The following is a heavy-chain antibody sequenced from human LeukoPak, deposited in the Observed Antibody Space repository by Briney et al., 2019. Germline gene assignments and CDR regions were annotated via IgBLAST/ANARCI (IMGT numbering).Heavy chain of an antibody. Sequence: PGGSLRLSCAASGFSFSEYSMNWVRQAPGKGLEWVSAISGSGSYISYADSMKGRFTISRDSAKNSVYLQMNSLRSEDTAVYYCARGKFDSSGYYIDYWGQGTLVTVSS. J-gene: IGHJ4*02. CDR2: ISGSGSYI. V-gene: IGHV3-21*06. CDR3: ARGKFDSSGYYIDY. D-gene: IGHD3-22*01. CDR1: GFSFSEYS.